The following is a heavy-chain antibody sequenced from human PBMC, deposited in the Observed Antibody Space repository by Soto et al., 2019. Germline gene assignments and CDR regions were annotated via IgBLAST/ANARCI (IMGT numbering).Heavy chain of an antibody. D-gene: IGHD6-19*01. CDR3: AKGMYSSGWYGAFDI. J-gene: IGHJ3*02. CDR1: GFTFSSYC. Sequence: QVQLVESGGGVVQPGRSLRLSCAASGFTFSSYCMHWVRQAPGKGLEGGAVISYDGSNKYYADSVKGRLTISRDNSKNTLYLQMNSLRAEDTAVYYCAKGMYSSGWYGAFDIWGQGTMVTVSS. CDR2: ISYDGSNK. V-gene: IGHV3-30*18.